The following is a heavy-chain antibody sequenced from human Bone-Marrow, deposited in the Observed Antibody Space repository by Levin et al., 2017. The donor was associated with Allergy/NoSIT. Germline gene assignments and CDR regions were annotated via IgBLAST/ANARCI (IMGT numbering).Heavy chain of an antibody. CDR2: IYPDDSDT. CDR3: ARLSSTQFLNF. J-gene: IGHJ4*02. Sequence: GGSLRLSCKEFGNSVTSYWIAWVRQKSGKGLEWMGIIYPDDSDTKYSPSFQGQVTISADKSISTAYLQWSSLKASDTAMYYCARLSSTQFLNFWGQGTLVTVSS. V-gene: IGHV5-51*01. D-gene: IGHD2/OR15-2a*01. CDR1: GNSVTSYW.